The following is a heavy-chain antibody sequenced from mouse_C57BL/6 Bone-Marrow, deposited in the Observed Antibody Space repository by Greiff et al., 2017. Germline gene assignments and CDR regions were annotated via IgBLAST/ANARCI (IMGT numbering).Heavy chain of an antibody. CDR2: IYPGDGDT. J-gene: IGHJ2*01. V-gene: IGHV1-80*01. Sequence: VKLMESGAELVKPGASVKISCKASGYAFSSYWMNWVKQRPGKGLEWIGQIYPGDGDTNYNGKFKGKATLTADKSSSTAYMQLSSLTSEDSAVYFCATPPDYYGSSPYYFDYWGQGTTLTVSS. D-gene: IGHD1-1*01. CDR3: ATPPDYYGSSPYYFDY. CDR1: GYAFSSYW.